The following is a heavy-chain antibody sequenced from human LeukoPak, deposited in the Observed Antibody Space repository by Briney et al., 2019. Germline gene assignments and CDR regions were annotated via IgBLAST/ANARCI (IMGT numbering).Heavy chain of an antibody. J-gene: IGHJ4*02. D-gene: IGHD6-19*01. V-gene: IGHV3-23*01. Sequence: GGSLRLSCAASGFTFSSYAMSWVRQAPGKGLEWVSAISGSGGSTYYADSVKGRFTISRDNSKSTLYLQMNSLRAEDTAVYYCAKAFYSSGWLFDYWGQGTLVTVSS. CDR2: ISGSGGST. CDR1: GFTFSSYA. CDR3: AKAFYSSGWLFDY.